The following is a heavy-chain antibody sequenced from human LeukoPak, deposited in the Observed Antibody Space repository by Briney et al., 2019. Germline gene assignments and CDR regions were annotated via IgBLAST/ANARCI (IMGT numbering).Heavy chain of an antibody. CDR2: MYYRGNT. J-gene: IGHJ4*02. CDR3: ATLYGNYQNYFDY. D-gene: IGHD1-7*01. Sequence: RASETLSLTCTVSGGSISSSSYYWGWIRQPPGKGLEWVGHMYYRGNTFYNPSLKSRVTISVDTSKNQFSLKLRSVTAADTAVYYCATLYGNYQNYFDYWGQGTLVTVSS. V-gene: IGHV4-39*07. CDR1: GGSISSSSYY.